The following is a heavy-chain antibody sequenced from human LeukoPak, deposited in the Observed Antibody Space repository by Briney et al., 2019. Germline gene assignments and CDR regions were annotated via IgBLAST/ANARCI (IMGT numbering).Heavy chain of an antibody. Sequence: ASVKVSCKASAYTFTSYGISWVRQAPGQGREWMGWISAYNGNINYAQKLQGRVTMTTDTSTSTAYLELRSLRSDDTAVYYCARDLTSAAVTGGNAFDIWGQGTMLSVSS. CDR2: ISAYNGNI. V-gene: IGHV1-18*04. D-gene: IGHD6-13*01. CDR3: ARDLTSAAVTGGNAFDI. J-gene: IGHJ3*02. CDR1: AYTFTSYG.